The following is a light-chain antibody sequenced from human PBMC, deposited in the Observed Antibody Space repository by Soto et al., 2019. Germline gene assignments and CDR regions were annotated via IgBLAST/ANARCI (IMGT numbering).Light chain of an antibody. CDR3: QKCKVAPFT. CDR2: AAS. CDR1: QDIGNF. V-gene: IGKV1-27*01. Sequence: DIQMPQSPSSLSAFVGDRVTITCRASQDIGNFLAWYQQKPGKVPKLLIYAASTLQSGVPSRFSGSGSGTDFTLTISSLQPEDVATYYCQKCKVAPFTFGGGTKVDIK. J-gene: IGKJ4*01.